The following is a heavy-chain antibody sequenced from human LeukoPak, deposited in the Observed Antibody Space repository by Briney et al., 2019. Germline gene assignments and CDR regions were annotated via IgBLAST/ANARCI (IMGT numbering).Heavy chain of an antibody. Sequence: PGGSLRLSCAASGFTFSSYWMHWVRQAPGKGLVWVSRIYRDGSSTSYADSVKGRFTISRDNAKNTLYLQMNSLRAEDTAVYYCARWGSGDNWFDPWGQGTLVTVSS. J-gene: IGHJ5*02. V-gene: IGHV3-74*01. CDR3: ARWGSGDNWFDP. CDR1: GFTFSSYW. D-gene: IGHD3-16*01. CDR2: IYRDGSST.